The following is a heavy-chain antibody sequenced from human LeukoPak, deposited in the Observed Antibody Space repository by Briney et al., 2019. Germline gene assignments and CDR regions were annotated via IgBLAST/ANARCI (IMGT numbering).Heavy chain of an antibody. Sequence: GGSLRLSCAASGFSFSTQRMHWVRQAPGKGLVWVSQINNDGSSTRYADSVKGRFTISRDNAENTLYLQMSSLRAEDAAVYYCARGYSSSWYNWLDPWGQGTLVTVSS. J-gene: IGHJ5*02. CDR1: GFSFSTQR. CDR2: INNDGSST. V-gene: IGHV3-74*01. D-gene: IGHD6-13*01. CDR3: ARGYSSSWYNWLDP.